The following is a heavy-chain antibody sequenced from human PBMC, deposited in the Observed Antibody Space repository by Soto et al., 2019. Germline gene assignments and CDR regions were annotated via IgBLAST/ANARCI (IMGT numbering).Heavy chain of an antibody. CDR1: GDTFSSYD. J-gene: IGHJ6*02. CDR3: ARGRNGMDV. CDR2: MNPNSGNT. Sequence: QVQLVQSGAEVKKPGASVKVSCKASGDTFSSYDIKWVRQATGQGLEWMGWMNPNSGNTGYAQKFQGRVTMTRNTSISTTYMELSSLRFADTAVYYCARGRNGMDVWGQGTTVTVSS. V-gene: IGHV1-8*01.